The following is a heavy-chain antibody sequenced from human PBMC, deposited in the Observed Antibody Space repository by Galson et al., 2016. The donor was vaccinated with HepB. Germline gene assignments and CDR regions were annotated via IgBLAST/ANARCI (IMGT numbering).Heavy chain of an antibody. CDR2: ISHDGSNK. CDR1: GFTFSTYG. V-gene: IGHV3-30*18. CDR3: AKDQGGLRYYDWLTYTPLDY. J-gene: IGHJ4*02. D-gene: IGHD3-9*01. Sequence: SLRLSCAASGFTFSTYGMHWVRQAPGEGLEWVAVISHDGSNKYYADTVEGRFTISRDNSKNTLFLQMNSLRAEDTAVYYCAKDQGGLRYYDWLTYTPLDYWRQGTLVTVSS.